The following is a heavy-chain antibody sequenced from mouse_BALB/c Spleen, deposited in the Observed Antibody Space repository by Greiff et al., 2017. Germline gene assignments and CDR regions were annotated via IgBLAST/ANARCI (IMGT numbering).Heavy chain of an antibody. D-gene: IGHD4-1*01. V-gene: IGHV14-1*02. Sequence: EVKLQESGAELVRPGALVKLSCKASGFNIKDYYMHWVKQRPEQGLEWIGWIDPENGNTIYDPKFQGKASITADTSSNTAYLQLSSLTSEDTAVYYCALTGTGYWGQGTTLTVSS. J-gene: IGHJ2*01. CDR3: ALTGTGY. CDR1: GFNIKDYY. CDR2: IDPENGNT.